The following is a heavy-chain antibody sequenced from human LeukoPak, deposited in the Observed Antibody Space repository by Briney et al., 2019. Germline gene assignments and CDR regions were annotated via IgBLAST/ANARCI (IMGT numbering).Heavy chain of an antibody. Sequence: GRSLRLSCAASGFTFSSYAMHWVRQAPGKGLEWVAVISYDGSNKYYADSVKGRFTISRDNAKNSLYLQMNSLRAEDTAVYYCARDGDLYDFDYWGQGTLVTVSS. CDR1: GFTFSSYA. J-gene: IGHJ4*02. CDR2: ISYDGSNK. CDR3: ARDGDLYDFDY. V-gene: IGHV3-30-3*01. D-gene: IGHD3-3*01.